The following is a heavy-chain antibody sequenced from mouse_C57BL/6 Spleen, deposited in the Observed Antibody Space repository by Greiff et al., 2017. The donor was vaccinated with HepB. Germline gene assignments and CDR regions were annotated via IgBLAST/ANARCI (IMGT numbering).Heavy chain of an antibody. V-gene: IGHV1-78*01. J-gene: IGHJ2*01. CDR2: IYPRDGST. D-gene: IGHD4-1*01. CDR1: GYTFTDHT. CDR3: AREVNWGYVDY. Sequence: VQLQQSDAELVKPGASVKISCKVSGYTFTDHTIHWMKQRPEQGLEWIGYIYPRDGSTKYNEKFKGKTTLTADKSSSTAYMKLNSLTSEDSAVFFCAREVNWGYVDYWGQGTTLTVSS.